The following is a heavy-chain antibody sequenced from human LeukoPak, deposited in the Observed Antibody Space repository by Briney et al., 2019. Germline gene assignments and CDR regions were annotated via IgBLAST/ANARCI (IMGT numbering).Heavy chain of an antibody. CDR1: GGSFSGYY. Sequence: PSETLSLTCAVYGGSFSGYYWSWIRQPPGKGLEWIGSIYYSGSTYYNPSLKSRVTISVDTSKNQFSLKLSSVTAADTAVYYCARRGDPGDYGGQGTMVTVSS. CDR3: ARRGDPGDY. D-gene: IGHD2-21*02. V-gene: IGHV4-34*01. J-gene: IGHJ4*02. CDR2: IYYSGST.